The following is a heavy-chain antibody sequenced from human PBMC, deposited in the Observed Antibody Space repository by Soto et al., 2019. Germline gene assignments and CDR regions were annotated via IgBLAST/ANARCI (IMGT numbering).Heavy chain of an antibody. D-gene: IGHD3-22*01. V-gene: IGHV1-46*01. Sequence: ASVKVSCKASGYIFTNHYIHWVRQAPGQGLEWMGIINPSGGSTNYLQKFQGRVTMTRDTSTSTVYMELSSLRSEDTAVYFCARADYYDSSVFYYDYWGQGTLVTVSS. CDR3: ARADYYDSSVFYYDY. CDR1: GYIFTNHY. CDR2: INPSGGST. J-gene: IGHJ4*02.